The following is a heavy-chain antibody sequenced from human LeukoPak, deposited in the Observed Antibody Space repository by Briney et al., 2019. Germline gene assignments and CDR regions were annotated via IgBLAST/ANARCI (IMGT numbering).Heavy chain of an antibody. CDR1: GGSISSSSYY. D-gene: IGHD2-2*02. J-gene: IGHJ3*02. Sequence: PSETLSLTCTVSGGSISSSSYYWGWIRQPPGKGLEWIGSIYYSGSTYYNPSLKSRVTISVDTSKNQFSLKLSSVTAADTAVYYCASPYCSSTSCYTEHAFDIWGQGAMVTVSS. V-gene: IGHV4-39*01. CDR3: ASPYCSSTSCYTEHAFDI. CDR2: IYYSGST.